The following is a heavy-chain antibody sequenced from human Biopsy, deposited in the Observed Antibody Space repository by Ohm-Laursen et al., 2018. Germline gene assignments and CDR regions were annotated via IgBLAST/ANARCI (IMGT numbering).Heavy chain of an antibody. Sequence: SSVKVSCKASGGPSGNYAFRWVRQAPGQGLEWVGRIVPVLGHLNYAQRFQGRVSITADKSTSYVFMELSRLTSGDTAVYYCAADADGYYTEFDYWGPGTLVTVSS. CDR3: AADADGYYTEFDY. V-gene: IGHV1-69*04. CDR1: GGPSGNYA. CDR2: IVPVLGHL. J-gene: IGHJ4*02. D-gene: IGHD3-3*01.